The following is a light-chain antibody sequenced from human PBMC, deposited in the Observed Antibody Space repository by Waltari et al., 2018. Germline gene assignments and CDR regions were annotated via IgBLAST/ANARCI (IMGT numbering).Light chain of an antibody. Sequence: EIVLTQSPATLSLSPGERATLSCRASQSVSSYLAGYQQKPGQAPRLLIYDASNRATGIPARFSGSGSGTDFTLSISSLEPEDFAVYYCHQRANWPWTFGHGTKVEIK. V-gene: IGKV3-11*01. CDR3: HQRANWPWT. J-gene: IGKJ1*01. CDR2: DAS. CDR1: QSVSSY.